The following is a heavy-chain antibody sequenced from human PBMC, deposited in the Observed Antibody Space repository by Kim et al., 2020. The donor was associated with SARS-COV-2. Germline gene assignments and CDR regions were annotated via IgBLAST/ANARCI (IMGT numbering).Heavy chain of an antibody. D-gene: IGHD3-10*01. V-gene: IGHV3-9*01. CDR3: AKDLAVGSGSYYNYGMDV. J-gene: IGHJ6*02. Sequence: GGSLRLSCAASGFTFDDYAMHWVRQAPGKGLEWVSGISWNSGSIGYADSVKGRFTISRDNAKNSLYLQMNSLRAEDTALYYCAKDLAVGSGSYYNYGMDVWGQGTTVTVSS. CDR2: ISWNSGSI. CDR1: GFTFDDYA.